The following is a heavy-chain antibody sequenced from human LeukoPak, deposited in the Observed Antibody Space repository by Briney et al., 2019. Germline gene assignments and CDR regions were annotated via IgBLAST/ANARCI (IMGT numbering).Heavy chain of an antibody. Sequence: GASVKVSCKASGYTFTGYYMHWVRQAPGQGLEWMGWINPNSGGTNYAQKFQGRVTMTRDTSISTAYMELSRLKSDDTAVYYCARVSRSKTTAGGFDPWGQGTLVTVSS. CDR1: GYTFTGYY. CDR3: ARVSRSKTTAGGFDP. D-gene: IGHD4-11*01. J-gene: IGHJ5*02. CDR2: INPNSGGT. V-gene: IGHV1-2*02.